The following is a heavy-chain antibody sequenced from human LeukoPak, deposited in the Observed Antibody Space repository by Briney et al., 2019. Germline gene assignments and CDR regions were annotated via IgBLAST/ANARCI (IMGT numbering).Heavy chain of an antibody. Sequence: SETLSLTCTVSGGSISSSSYYWGWIRQPPGKGLEWIGSIYYSGSTYYNPSLKSRVAISVDTSKNQFSLKLSSVTAADTAVYYCANRSPKYNWNYGDFDYWGQGTLVTVSS. D-gene: IGHD1-1*01. V-gene: IGHV4-39*01. CDR2: IYYSGST. J-gene: IGHJ4*02. CDR3: ANRSPKYNWNYGDFDY. CDR1: GGSISSSSYY.